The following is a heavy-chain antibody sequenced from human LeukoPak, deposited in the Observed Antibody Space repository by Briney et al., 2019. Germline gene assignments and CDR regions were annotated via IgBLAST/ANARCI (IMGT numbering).Heavy chain of an antibody. J-gene: IGHJ4*02. Sequence: GGSLRLSCAASEFSVSANYMSWVRQAPGKGLEWVSVIYSGGSTFCADSVKGRFTISRHNSRNTLYLQMNSLRAEDTAVYYCGYSGYDFPFDYWGQGTLVTVSS. CDR2: IYSGGST. V-gene: IGHV3-53*04. CDR3: GYSGYDFPFDY. D-gene: IGHD5-12*01. CDR1: EFSVSANY.